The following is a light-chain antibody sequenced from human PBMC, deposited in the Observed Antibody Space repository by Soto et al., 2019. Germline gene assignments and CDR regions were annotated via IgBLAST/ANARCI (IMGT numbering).Light chain of an antibody. Sequence: HSVGTQPAAVSGSPGQSITISCTGTSSDVGSYNLVSWYQQHPGKAPKLMIYEGSKRPSGVSNRFSGSKSGNTASLTISGLQAEDEADYYCCSYAASSTYVFGTGTKVTVL. CDR2: EGS. CDR1: SSDVGSYNL. CDR3: CSYAASSTYV. J-gene: IGLJ1*01. V-gene: IGLV2-23*01.